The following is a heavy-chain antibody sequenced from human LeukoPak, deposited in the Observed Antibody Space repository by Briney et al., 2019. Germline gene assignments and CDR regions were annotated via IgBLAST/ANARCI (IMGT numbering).Heavy chain of an antibody. J-gene: IGHJ4*02. CDR3: ARVITIFGVVPYFDY. Sequence: GGSLRLSCAASGFTFSSYWMSWVRQAPGKGLEWVANIKQDGSEKYYVDSVKGRFTISRDNAKNSLYLQMNSLRAEDTAVYYCARVITIFGVVPYFDYWGQGTLVTVSS. V-gene: IGHV3-7*03. D-gene: IGHD3-3*01. CDR2: IKQDGSEK. CDR1: GFTFSSYW.